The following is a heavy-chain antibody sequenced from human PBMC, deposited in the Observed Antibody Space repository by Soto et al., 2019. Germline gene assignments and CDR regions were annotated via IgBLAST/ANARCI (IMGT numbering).Heavy chain of an antibody. V-gene: IGHV2-5*02. CDR3: AHRQLYNRAWNEGTFDY. D-gene: IGHD1-1*01. J-gene: IGHJ4*02. Sequence: QITLKESGPTLVKPTQTLTLTCTFSGFSLTTRPVGVGWIRQPPGQALEWLALIYWDDDKRYNPSLKTRVTITKDTSKNPVDLTMTNMDPVDTATYYCAHRQLYNRAWNEGTFDYWGQGALVTVSS. CDR1: GFSLTTRPVG. CDR2: IYWDDDK.